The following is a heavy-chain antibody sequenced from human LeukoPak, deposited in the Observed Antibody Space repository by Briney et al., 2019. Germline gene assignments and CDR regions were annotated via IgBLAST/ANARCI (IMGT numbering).Heavy chain of an antibody. Sequence: GESLKISCKGSGYSFTSYWIGWVRPMPGKGLGWMGIVYPGDSDTRYSPPFQGQVTISADKSISTAYLQWSSLKASDTAMYYCARRGYSYGSLSSYFDYWGQGTLVTVSS. CDR1: GYSFTSYW. CDR2: VYPGDSDT. V-gene: IGHV5-51*01. J-gene: IGHJ4*02. D-gene: IGHD5-18*01. CDR3: ARRGYSYGSLSSYFDY.